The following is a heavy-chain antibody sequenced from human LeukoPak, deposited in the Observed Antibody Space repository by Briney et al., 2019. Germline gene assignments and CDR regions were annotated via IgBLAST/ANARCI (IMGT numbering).Heavy chain of an antibody. CDR3: ARGRGSTVTTEWFDP. J-gene: IGHJ5*02. V-gene: IGHV1-8*03. CDR1: GYTFTSYD. Sequence: GASVKVSCKASGYTFTSYDINWVRQATGQGLELMGWMNPNSGNTGYAQKFQGRVTFTRNTSISTTYMEVSSLRSEDTAVYYCARGRGSTVTTEWFDPWGQGTLVTVSS. CDR2: MNPNSGNT. D-gene: IGHD4-11*01.